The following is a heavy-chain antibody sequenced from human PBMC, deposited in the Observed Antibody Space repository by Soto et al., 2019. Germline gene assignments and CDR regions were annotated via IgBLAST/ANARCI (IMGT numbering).Heavy chain of an antibody. D-gene: IGHD3-3*01. V-gene: IGHV3-30*18. J-gene: IGHJ6*02. CDR1: GFDFNKYA. CDR2: ISYDGASK. Sequence: PGGSLRLSCAASGFDFNKYALHWVRQVPGKGLEWVALISYDGASKHYGDSVKGRFTVSRDNSKNTLYLQMDSLRSADTAVYYCAKETHYDFWSGVSVWYVTDVWGQGTTVTVS. CDR3: AKETHYDFWSGVSVWYVTDV.